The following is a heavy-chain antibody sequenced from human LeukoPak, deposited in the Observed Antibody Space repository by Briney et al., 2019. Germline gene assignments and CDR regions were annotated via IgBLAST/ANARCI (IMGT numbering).Heavy chain of an antibody. Sequence: GGSLRLSCVASGFTFSSSWMSWVRQAPGKGREWVANIKQDGGEKSYVESVRGRFTISRDNAKNSLYLQLNSLRAEDTALYYCARDNPPDYWGQGTLVTVSS. J-gene: IGHJ4*02. CDR2: IKQDGGEK. V-gene: IGHV3-7*03. CDR1: GFTFSSSW. CDR3: ARDNPPDY.